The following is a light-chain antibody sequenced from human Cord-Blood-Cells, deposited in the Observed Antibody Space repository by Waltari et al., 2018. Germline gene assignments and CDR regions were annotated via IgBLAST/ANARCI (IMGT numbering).Light chain of an antibody. CDR2: LNSDGSH. J-gene: IGLJ1*01. V-gene: IGLV4-69*01. Sequence: QLVLTQSPSASASLGASVKLPCTLSSGHSSYAIAWHQQQPEKGPRYLMKLNSDGSHSKGDGIPDRFSGSSSGAERYLTISSLQSEDEADYYCQTWGTGIRVFGTGTKVTVL. CDR1: SGHSSYA. CDR3: QTWGTGIRV.